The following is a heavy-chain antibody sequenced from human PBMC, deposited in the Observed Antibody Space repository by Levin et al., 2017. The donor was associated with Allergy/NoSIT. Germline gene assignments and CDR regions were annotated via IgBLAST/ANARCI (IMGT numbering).Heavy chain of an antibody. J-gene: IGHJ2*01. D-gene: IGHD3-22*01. CDR3: ARADSSGHYYLYFDL. CDR2: FYTSGIT. V-gene: IGHV4-4*07. Sequence: SQTLSLTCTVSGGSISSSYWSWIRQPAGKGLEWIGRFYTSGITNYNPSLTSRVTMSVDTSKNQFSLKLGSVTAADTAVYYCARADSSGHYYLYFDLWGRGTLVTVSS. CDR1: GGSISSSY.